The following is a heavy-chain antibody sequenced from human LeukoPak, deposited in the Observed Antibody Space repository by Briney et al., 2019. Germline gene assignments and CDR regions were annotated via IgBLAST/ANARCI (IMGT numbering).Heavy chain of an antibody. CDR1: GFTFSSYG. D-gene: IGHD3-3*01. J-gene: IGHJ5*02. Sequence: PGGSLRLSCAASGFTFSSYGMHWVRQAPGKGLEGVAFIRYDGSNKYYADSVKGRFTISRDNSKNTLYLQMNSLRAEDTALYYCAKTYYDFWSGYRPFDPWGQGTLVTVSS. CDR3: AKTYYDFWSGYRPFDP. V-gene: IGHV3-30*02. CDR2: IRYDGSNK.